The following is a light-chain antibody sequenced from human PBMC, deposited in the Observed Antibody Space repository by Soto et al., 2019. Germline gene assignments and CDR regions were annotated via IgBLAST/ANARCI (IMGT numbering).Light chain of an antibody. CDR3: QQANAFPLA. CDR2: DAS. Sequence: DIQMTQSPSSVSASVGDRVTITCRASQTISTYLVWYQQQPGKAPNRLISDASSLQSGVPSRFSGSGSGTDFTLTITSLQPEDFATYYCQQANAFPLAFGQGTKVEIK. V-gene: IGKV1-12*01. J-gene: IGKJ1*01. CDR1: QTISTY.